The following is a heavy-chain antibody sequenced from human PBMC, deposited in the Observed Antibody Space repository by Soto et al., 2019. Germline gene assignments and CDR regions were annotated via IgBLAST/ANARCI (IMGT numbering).Heavy chain of an antibody. D-gene: IGHD2-21*01. J-gene: IGHJ3*02. Sequence: HLGGSLRLSCTASGFTFSSSAMSWVRHVPGQGLEWVASISENGGSRGGTYYADSVKGRFTVSRDNSKNTLYLQVDSLREADTALYYCASAKAVVIAALGIWGQGTMVTVSS. V-gene: IGHV3-23*01. CDR2: ISENGGSRGGT. CDR1: GFTFSSSA. CDR3: ASAKAVVIAALGI.